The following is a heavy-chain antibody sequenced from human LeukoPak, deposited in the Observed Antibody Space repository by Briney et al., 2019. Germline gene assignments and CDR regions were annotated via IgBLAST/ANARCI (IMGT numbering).Heavy chain of an antibody. CDR2: ISSRGRTS. CDR3: ARGYSNYGYAFDI. V-gene: IGHV3-48*03. CDR1: GFTFSSYE. Sequence: GGSLRLSCAASGFTFSSYEVNWVRQAPGKGMEWDSYISSRGRTSYYADSVKGRFTIFRDDDKNSLYLQMNSLRAEDAAVYYCARGYSNYGYAFDIWGQGTMVTVSS. J-gene: IGHJ3*02. D-gene: IGHD4-11*01.